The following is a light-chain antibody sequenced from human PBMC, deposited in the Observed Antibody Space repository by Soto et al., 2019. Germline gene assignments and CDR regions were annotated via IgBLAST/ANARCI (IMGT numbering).Light chain of an antibody. CDR2: AAS. V-gene: IGKV1D-12*01. CDR3: QQANSFPWT. Sequence: DIQMTQSPSSVSASVVDRVTITCRASQDISGWLAWFQQKPGKAPNLLIYAASILQSGVPSRFSGSGSGTDFTLTITYLQPEDFATYYCQQANSFPWTFGQGTKVDVK. J-gene: IGKJ1*01. CDR1: QDISGW.